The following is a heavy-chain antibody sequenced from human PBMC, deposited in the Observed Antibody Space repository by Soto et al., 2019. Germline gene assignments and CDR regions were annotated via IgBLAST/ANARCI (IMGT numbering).Heavy chain of an antibody. J-gene: IGHJ4*02. CDR1: GGSISSYY. D-gene: IGHD2-2*01. V-gene: IGHV4-59*01. Sequence: PSETLSLTCTVAGGSISSYYWSWIRQPPGKGLEWIGYIYYSGSTNYNPSLKSRVTISVDTSKNQFSLKLSSVTAADTAVYYCARSPPAIVVVPAGLDYFDYWGQGTLVTVSS. CDR3: ARSPPAIVVVPAGLDYFDY. CDR2: IYYSGST.